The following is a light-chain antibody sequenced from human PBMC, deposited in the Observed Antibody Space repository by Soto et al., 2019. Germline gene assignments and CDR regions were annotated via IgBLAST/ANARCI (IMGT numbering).Light chain of an antibody. CDR2: EVS. CDR3: SSYXSSSTRV. V-gene: IGLV2-14*01. Sequence: QSALTQPASVSGSPGQSITIXXTGXSXXVGGYNYVSWYQQHPGKAPKLMIYEVSNRPSGVSNRFSGSKSGNTASLTISGLQAEDEADYYCSSYXSSSTRVFGGGTKLTVL. J-gene: IGLJ3*02. CDR1: SXXVGGYNY.